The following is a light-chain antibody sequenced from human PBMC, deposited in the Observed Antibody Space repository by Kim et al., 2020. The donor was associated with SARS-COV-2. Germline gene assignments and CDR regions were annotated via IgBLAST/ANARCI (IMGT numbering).Light chain of an antibody. J-gene: IGKJ2*01. Sequence: EIVMTQSPATLSVSPGERATLSCRASQSVSGNLAWYQQKPGQAPRLLIYGASTRAAGIPARFSGSGSGTDYSLTISNLKSEDFAIYYCHQYTNWPEYTCGQGTKLEIK. CDR2: GAS. V-gene: IGKV3-15*01. CDR3: HQYTNWPEYT. CDR1: QSVSGN.